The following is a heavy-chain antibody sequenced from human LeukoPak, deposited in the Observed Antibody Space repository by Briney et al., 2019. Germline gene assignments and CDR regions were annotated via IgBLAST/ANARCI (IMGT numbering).Heavy chain of an antibody. CDR1: GYTLTSYG. CDR3: ARESRGCSGGSCYSGGDY. D-gene: IGHD2-15*01. J-gene: IGHJ4*02. CDR2: ISAYNGNT. V-gene: IGHV1-18*01. Sequence: GASLKVSCKASGYTLTSYGISWVRQAPGQGLEWMGWISAYNGNTNYAQKLQGRVTMTTDTSTSTAYMELRSLRSDDTAVYYCARESRGCSGGSCYSGGDYWGQGTLVTVSS.